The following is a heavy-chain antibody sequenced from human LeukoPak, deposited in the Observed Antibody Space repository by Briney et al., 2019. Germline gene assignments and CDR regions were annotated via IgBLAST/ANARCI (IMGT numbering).Heavy chain of an antibody. Sequence: GEPLKISCKGSGYNFTTFWIGWVRHMPRERPEWMGIILPGDSDTRYTPSFEGQVTISADKSISTAYLQWSRLRASDTAMYYCATDLGGDAFDLWGQGTMVIVSS. CDR3: ATDLGGDAFDL. V-gene: IGHV5-51*01. J-gene: IGHJ3*01. CDR2: ILPGDSDT. CDR1: GYNFTTFW. D-gene: IGHD3-3*01.